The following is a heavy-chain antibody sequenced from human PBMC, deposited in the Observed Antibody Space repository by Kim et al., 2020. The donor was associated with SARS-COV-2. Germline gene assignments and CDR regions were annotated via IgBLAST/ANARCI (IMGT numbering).Heavy chain of an antibody. CDR2: IDHSRST. CDR3: ARRAAEARLGARFYYDSSTYET. J-gene: IGHJ4*02. D-gene: IGHD3-22*01. CDR1: GGSFSGYC. Sequence: SETLSLTCAVYGGSFSGYCWGWIRQPPGKGLEWIGEIDHSRSTKYNPSLKSRATISVDTSKDQFSLKVSSLTAADTAVYYCARRAAEARLGARFYYDSSTYETWGQGTLVTVSS. V-gene: IGHV4-34*01.